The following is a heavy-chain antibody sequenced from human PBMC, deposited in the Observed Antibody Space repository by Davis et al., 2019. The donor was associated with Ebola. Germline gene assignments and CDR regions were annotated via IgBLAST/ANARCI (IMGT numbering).Heavy chain of an antibody. CDR2: ISSGSSNI. J-gene: IGHJ4*02. Sequence: GESLKISCAASRFAFKTYSMNWVRQAPGKGLEWVSSISSGSSNIFYAASVKGRFTISRDNAKNSLFLQMNSLRAEDTAVYYCAREASTAYCRGDCSDYWGQGILVTVST. D-gene: IGHD2-21*02. CDR3: AREASTAYCRGDCSDY. CDR1: RFAFKTYS. V-gene: IGHV3-21*04.